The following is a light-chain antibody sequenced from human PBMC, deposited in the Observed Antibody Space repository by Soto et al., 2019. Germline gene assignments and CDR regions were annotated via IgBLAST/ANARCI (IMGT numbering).Light chain of an antibody. Sequence: QSALTQPASVSGSPGQSITISCTGTSSDVGGYNYVSWYQQHPGKAPKLMIYDVSNRPSGVSNRFAGSQSGNTASLTISGLQAEDEADYYCSSYTSSSTLGVFGTGTQLTVL. CDR2: DVS. V-gene: IGLV2-14*01. CDR1: SSDVGGYNY. J-gene: IGLJ1*01. CDR3: SSYTSSSTLGV.